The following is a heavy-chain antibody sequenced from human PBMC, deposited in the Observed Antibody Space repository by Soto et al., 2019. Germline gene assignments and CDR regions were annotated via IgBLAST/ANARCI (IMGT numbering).Heavy chain of an antibody. CDR3: TRDAIPMVRGTDNWLDP. D-gene: IGHD3-10*01. CDR1: GFTFNNYA. J-gene: IGHJ5*02. Sequence: PGGSLRLSCAASGFTFNNYAMSWVRQAPGKGLEWVSAISGNGISTYYADSVRGRFTISRDNSENTLFLQMNRLRADDTAVYYCTRDAIPMVRGTDNWLDPWGPGTLLTVSS. V-gene: IGHV3-23*01. CDR2: ISGNGIST.